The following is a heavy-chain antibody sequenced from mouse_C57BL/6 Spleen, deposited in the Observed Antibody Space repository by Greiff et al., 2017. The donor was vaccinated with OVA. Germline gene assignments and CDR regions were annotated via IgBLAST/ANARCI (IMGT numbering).Heavy chain of an antibody. Sequence: EVKLVESGGGLVQPGGSLSLSCAASGFTFTDYYMSWVRQPPGKALEWLGFIRNKANGYTTEYSASVKGRFTISRDNSQSILYLQMNALRAEDSATYYCARYGYYGSSYLYAMDYWGQGTSVTVSS. V-gene: IGHV7-3*01. CDR2: IRNKANGYTT. J-gene: IGHJ4*01. CDR3: ARYGYYGSSYLYAMDY. D-gene: IGHD1-1*01. CDR1: GFTFTDYY.